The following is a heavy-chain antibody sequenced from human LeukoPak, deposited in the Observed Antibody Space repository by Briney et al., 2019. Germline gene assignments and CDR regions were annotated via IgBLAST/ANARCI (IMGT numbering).Heavy chain of an antibody. CDR1: GYTFTAYY. D-gene: IGHD6-19*01. Sequence: ASMKVSCQASGYTFTAYYIHWVRQAPGLGLQWMGYISPNSGVTNYAQNFQDRVTMTSDTSISTAYMDLSRLGSDDTAVYYCARDLGHSSGWHFDYWGQGALVTVSS. J-gene: IGHJ4*02. CDR2: ISPNSGVT. CDR3: ARDLGHSSGWHFDY. V-gene: IGHV1-2*02.